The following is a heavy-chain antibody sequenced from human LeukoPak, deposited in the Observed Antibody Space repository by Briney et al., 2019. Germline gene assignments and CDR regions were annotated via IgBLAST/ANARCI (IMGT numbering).Heavy chain of an antibody. Sequence: GGSLRLSCAASGSIFSSYVMGWVRQAPGKGLEWVSSISVGGGDTFASDSVKGRFTITRENSKNTLYLQMTGLRVEDTAVYFCAKLNLGEMAYFDSWGQGTLVTVSS. J-gene: IGHJ4*02. CDR3: AKLNLGEMAYFDS. V-gene: IGHV3-23*01. CDR2: ISVGGGDT. CDR1: GSIFSSYV. D-gene: IGHD3-16*01.